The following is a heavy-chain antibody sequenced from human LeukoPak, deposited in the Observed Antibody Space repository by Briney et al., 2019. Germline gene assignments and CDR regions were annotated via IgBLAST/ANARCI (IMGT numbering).Heavy chain of an antibody. CDR2: IIPIFGTA. CDR3: ARGGGGSSSWYRSYYYYMDV. CDR1: GYTFTSYY. V-gene: IGHV1-69*06. Sequence: SVKVSCKASGYTFTSYYMHWVRQAPGQGLEWMGGIIPIFGTANYAQKFQGRVTITADKSTSTAYMELSSLRSGDTAVYYCARGGGGSSSWYRSYYYYMDVWGKGTTVTVSS. J-gene: IGHJ6*03. D-gene: IGHD6-13*01.